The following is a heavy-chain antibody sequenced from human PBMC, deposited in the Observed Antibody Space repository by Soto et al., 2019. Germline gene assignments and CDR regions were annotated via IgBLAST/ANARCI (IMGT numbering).Heavy chain of an antibody. CDR1: GFTFSSYS. V-gene: IGHV3-23*01. Sequence: GGSLRLSCAASGFTFSSYSMSWVRQAPWKGLEWVSAISGSGGSTYYADSVKGRFTISRDNSKNTLYLQMNSLRAEDTAVYYCAKALIRSIVATLGPLDYWGQGTLVAVYS. CDR2: ISGSGGST. D-gene: IGHD5-12*01. J-gene: IGHJ4*02. CDR3: AKALIRSIVATLGPLDY.